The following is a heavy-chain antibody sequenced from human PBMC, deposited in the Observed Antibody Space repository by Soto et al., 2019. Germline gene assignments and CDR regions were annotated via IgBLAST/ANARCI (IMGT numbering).Heavy chain of an antibody. V-gene: IGHV4-59*12. CDR2: IYYSGST. Sequence: PSETLSLTCTVSGGSISSYYWSWIRQPPGKGLEWIGYIYYSGSTNYNPSLKSRVTISVDTAKNQFSLKLSSVTAADTAVYYCARVRGPYAGGDCYPPTPNLRDSSGQGSLVIVSS. CDR3: ARVRGPYAGGDCYPPTPNLRDS. D-gene: IGHD2-21*02. CDR1: GGSISSYY. J-gene: IGHJ5*02.